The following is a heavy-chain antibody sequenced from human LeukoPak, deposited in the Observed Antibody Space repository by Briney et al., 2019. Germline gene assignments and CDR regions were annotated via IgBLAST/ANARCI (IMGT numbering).Heavy chain of an antibody. CDR3: ARIGPRAVVNIILIPAFDI. J-gene: IGHJ3*02. CDR2: NSYSEAL. Sequence: SETVSVTCTVSGYTISSGAYYGTGIRPPPEKTLEWIGYNSYSEALLYNPSLRSRFSTSADTAQTQVPLRLSSVTAAHTPVYSCARIGPRAVVNIILIPAFDIWGQGTMATVSS. V-gene: IGHV4-31*03. D-gene: IGHD2/OR15-2a*01. CDR1: GYTISSGAYY.